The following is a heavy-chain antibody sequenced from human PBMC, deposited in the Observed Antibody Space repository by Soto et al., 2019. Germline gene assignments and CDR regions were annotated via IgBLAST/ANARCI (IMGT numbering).Heavy chain of an antibody. D-gene: IGHD4-17*01. CDR1: GGSFSGYY. J-gene: IGHJ1*01. CDR2: INHSGST. Sequence: PSETLSLTCAVYGGSFSGYYWSWIRQPPGKGLEWIGEINHSGSTNYNPSLKSRVTISVDTSKNQFSLKLSSVTAADTAVYYCAIDRGDYGDYLYFPHWGQGTLVPVSS. V-gene: IGHV4-34*01. CDR3: AIDRGDYGDYLYFPH.